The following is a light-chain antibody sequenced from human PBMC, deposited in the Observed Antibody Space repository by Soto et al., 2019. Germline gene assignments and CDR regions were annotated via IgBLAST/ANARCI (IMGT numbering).Light chain of an antibody. CDR3: AAWDDSLNGRV. CDR2: YDN. Sequence: QSVLTQPPSASGTPGQRVTISCSGSNSNIGSNTVNWYQQLPGTAPKLLIYYDNLRPSGVPDRISGSKSGTSASLAISGLQSDDEADYYCAAWDDSLNGRVFGTGTQVTV. CDR1: NSNIGSNT. V-gene: IGLV1-44*01. J-gene: IGLJ1*01.